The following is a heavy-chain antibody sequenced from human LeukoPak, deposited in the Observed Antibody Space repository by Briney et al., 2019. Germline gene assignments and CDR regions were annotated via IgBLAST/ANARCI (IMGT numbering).Heavy chain of an antibody. CDR2: IYYSGST. Sequence: SETLSLTCSVSGGSISSYYWSWIRQPPGKGLEWIGYIYYSGSTNYNPSLKSRVTISVDTSKNQFSLKLSSVTAADTAVYYCAASYDSSGYYLDYWGQGTLVTVSS. CDR1: GGSISSYY. V-gene: IGHV4-59*01. J-gene: IGHJ4*02. D-gene: IGHD3-22*01. CDR3: AASYDSSGYYLDY.